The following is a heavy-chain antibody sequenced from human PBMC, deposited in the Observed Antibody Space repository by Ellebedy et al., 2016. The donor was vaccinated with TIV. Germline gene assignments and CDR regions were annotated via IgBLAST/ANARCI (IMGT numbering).Heavy chain of an antibody. CDR1: GFTFGIAG. J-gene: IGHJ4*02. D-gene: IGHD2-8*01. CDR2: IVNSGRET. Sequence: GGSLRLXXAASGFTFGIAGMTWVRQAPGKGLEWVATIVNSGRETYYADPLKGRFTISRDNAMNSLYLQMDSLTVEDTAVYYCTRDGSEWSRDYWGQGTLVTVSS. V-gene: IGHV3-21*06. CDR3: TRDGSEWSRDY.